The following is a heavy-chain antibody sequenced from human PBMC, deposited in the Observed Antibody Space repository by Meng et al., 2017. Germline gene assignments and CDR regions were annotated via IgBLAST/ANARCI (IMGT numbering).Heavy chain of an antibody. CDR2: ISGDGSIT. D-gene: IGHD1-1*01. J-gene: IGHJ4*02. Sequence: EVQLVESGGGLVQPGGYLRLSCAASGFTFNNYWMHWVRQVPGKGLVWVSRISGDGSITNYADSVKGRFTISRDNAKNTLYLQMNSLRPEDTAVYYCLDEAPRSDYWGQGSLVTVFS. CDR3: LDEAPRSDY. V-gene: IGHV3-74*01. CDR1: GFTFNNYW.